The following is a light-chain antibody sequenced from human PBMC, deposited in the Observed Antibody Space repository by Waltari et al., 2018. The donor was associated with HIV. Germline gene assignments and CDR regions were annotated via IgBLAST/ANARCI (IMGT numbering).Light chain of an antibody. CDR2: GAS. CDR3: QQYSNWPRT. V-gene: IGKV3-15*01. J-gene: IGKJ1*01. CDR1: QSVSSN. Sequence: EIVMTQSPAPLSVSPGERVTLSCRASQSVSSNLAWYQQKPGQAPRLLIYGASARATGIPATFSGSGSGTDFTLTVSNLQSEDFATYYCQQYSNWPRTFGNGTKVEI.